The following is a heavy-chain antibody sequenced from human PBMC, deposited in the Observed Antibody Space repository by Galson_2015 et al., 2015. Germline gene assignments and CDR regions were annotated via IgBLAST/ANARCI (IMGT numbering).Heavy chain of an antibody. Sequence: SLRLSCAASGFTFSSYWMHWVRQAPGKGLVWVSRIYTDASSASSADSVKGRFTISRDDAKSTLYLQMNSLRAEDTAVYYCVRGNSGYGNFDYWGQGILVPVSS. CDR1: GFTFSSYW. V-gene: IGHV3-74*01. CDR3: VRGNSGYGNFDY. CDR2: IYTDASSA. J-gene: IGHJ4*02. D-gene: IGHD5-18*01.